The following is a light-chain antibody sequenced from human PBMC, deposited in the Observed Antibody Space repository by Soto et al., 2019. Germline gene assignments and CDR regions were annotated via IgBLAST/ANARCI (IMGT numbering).Light chain of an antibody. J-gene: IGLJ2*01. CDR1: SSDVGGYNY. Sequence: ALTQPASVSGSPGQSITISCTGTSSDVGGYNYVSWYQQHPGKAPKLMIYDVSNRPSGVSNRFSGSKSGNTASLTISGLQAEDEADYYCSSYTSSSTLFGGGTQLTVL. V-gene: IGLV2-14*01. CDR2: DVS. CDR3: SSYTSSSTL.